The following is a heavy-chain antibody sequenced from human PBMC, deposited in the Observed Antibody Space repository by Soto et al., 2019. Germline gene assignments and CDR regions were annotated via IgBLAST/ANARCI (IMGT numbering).Heavy chain of an antibody. CDR2: ISSSSTI. CDR3: ARDGYSGSNNWFDP. Sequence: GGSLRLSCAASGFTFSSYSMNWVRQAPGKGLEWVSYISSSSTIYYADSVKGRFTISRDNAKNSLYLQMNSLRAEDTAVYYCARDGYSGSNNWFDPWGQGTLVTVSS. J-gene: IGHJ5*02. D-gene: IGHD5-12*01. CDR1: GFTFSSYS. V-gene: IGHV3-48*01.